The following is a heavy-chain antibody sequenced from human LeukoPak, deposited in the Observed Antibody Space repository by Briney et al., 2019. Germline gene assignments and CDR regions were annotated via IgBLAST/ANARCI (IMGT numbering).Heavy chain of an antibody. CDR2: IYHSGST. CDR3: ARDNVYPWAYFDY. Sequence: PSEPLSLTCTVPGYSISSGYYWGWVRHPPGKGLEWIGSIYHSGSTYYNPSLKSRVPISLDTPKNPLSLKLSSVTAADTAVYYCARDNVYPWAYFDYWGQGTLVTVSS. CDR1: GYSISSGYY. J-gene: IGHJ4*02. D-gene: IGHD2/OR15-2a*01. V-gene: IGHV4-38-2*02.